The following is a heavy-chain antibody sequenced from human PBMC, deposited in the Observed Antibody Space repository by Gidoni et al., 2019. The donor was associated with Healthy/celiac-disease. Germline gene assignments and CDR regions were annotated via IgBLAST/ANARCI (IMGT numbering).Heavy chain of an antibody. CDR2: LYPGDSDT. V-gene: IGHV5-51*01. CDR1: GYSFTSSW. J-gene: IGHJ6*02. CDR3: ARHFAYYDFWSAIGYYYYGMDV. Sequence: EVPLVQSGAEVKKPGASLKISCKGSGYSFTSSWIGWLRQMPGKGLEWMGILYPGDSDTRYSPSCQGQVTISADKSISTAYLQWSSLKASDTAMYYCARHFAYYDFWSAIGYYYYGMDVWGQGTTVTVSS. D-gene: IGHD3-3*01.